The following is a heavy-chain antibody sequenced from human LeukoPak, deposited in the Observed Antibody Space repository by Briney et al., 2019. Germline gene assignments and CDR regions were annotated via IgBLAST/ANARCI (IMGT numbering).Heavy chain of an antibody. D-gene: IGHD1-26*01. CDR3: ARDSYIFKATSLDY. J-gene: IGHJ4*02. CDR1: GGTFSSYA. CDR2: IIPIFGTA. Sequence: ASVKVACKASGGTFSSYAISWVRQAPGHGLEWMGRIIPIFGTANYAQKFQGRVTITTDESTSTAYMELSSLRSEDTAVYYCARDSYIFKATSLDYWGQGTLVTVSS. V-gene: IGHV1-69*05.